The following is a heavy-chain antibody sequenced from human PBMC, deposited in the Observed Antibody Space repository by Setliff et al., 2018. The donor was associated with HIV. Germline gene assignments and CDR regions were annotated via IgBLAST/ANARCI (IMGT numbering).Heavy chain of an antibody. J-gene: IGHJ4*02. V-gene: IGHV3-23*01. D-gene: IGHD4-17*01. Sequence: PGGSLRLSCEASGFTLRSYAMYWVRQAPGKGLEWVAGISGAGATTYYADSVKGRFTISRDNSKDTLYLQMNSLRAEDTAVYYCAKDGYSDYLNSYFDPWGQGTQVTVSS. CDR2: ISGAGATT. CDR1: GFTLRSYA. CDR3: AKDGYSDYLNSYFDP.